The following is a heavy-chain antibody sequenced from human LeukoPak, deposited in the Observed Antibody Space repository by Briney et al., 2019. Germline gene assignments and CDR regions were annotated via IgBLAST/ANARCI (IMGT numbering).Heavy chain of an antibody. D-gene: IGHD4-23*01. J-gene: IGHJ4*02. V-gene: IGHV4-30-2*01. CDR2: IYHSGST. CDR1: GGYISSGGYY. CDR3: ARGDGGTFDY. Sequence: SETLSLTCTVSGGYISSGGYYWSWVRQPPGKGLEWIGYIYHSGSTYYNPSLKSRVTISVDRSKNQFSLKLSSVTAADTAVYYCARGDGGTFDYWGQGTLVTVSS.